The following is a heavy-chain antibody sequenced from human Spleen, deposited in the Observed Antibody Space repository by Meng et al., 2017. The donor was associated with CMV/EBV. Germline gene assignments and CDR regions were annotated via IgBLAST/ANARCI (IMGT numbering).Heavy chain of an antibody. J-gene: IGHJ6*02. CDR2: IYSGGSST. CDR1: GFTFSSYA. Sequence: GESLKISCAASGFTFSSYAMSWVRQAPGKGLEWVSVIYSGGSSTYYADSVKGRFTISRDNSKNTLYLQMNSLRAEDTAVYYCARDGAKGVYYYYGMDVWGQGTTVTVSS. V-gene: IGHV3-23*03. CDR3: ARDGAKGVYYYYGMDV. D-gene: IGHD4/OR15-4a*01.